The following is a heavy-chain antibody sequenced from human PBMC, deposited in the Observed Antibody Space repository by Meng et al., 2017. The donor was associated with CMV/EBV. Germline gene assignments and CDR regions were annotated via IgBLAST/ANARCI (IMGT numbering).Heavy chain of an antibody. D-gene: IGHD3-22*01. CDR1: GFSLSTSGVG. Sequence: SGPTLVKPTQTLTLTCTFSGFSLSTSGVGVGWIRQPPGKALEWLALIYWNDDKRYSPSLKSRHTITKDTSKNQVVLTMTNMDPVDTATYYCAHSRSDYYDSSGYYYFGYWGQGTLVTVSS. J-gene: IGHJ4*02. CDR2: IYWNDDK. V-gene: IGHV2-5*01. CDR3: AHSRSDYYDSSGYYYFGY.